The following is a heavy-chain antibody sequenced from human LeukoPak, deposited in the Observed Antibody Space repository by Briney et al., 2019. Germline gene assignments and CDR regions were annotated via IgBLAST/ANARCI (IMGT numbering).Heavy chain of an antibody. V-gene: IGHV3-23*01. CDR1: GFTFSSYA. Sequence: GGSLRLSCAASGFTFSSYAMSWVRQAPGKGLEWGSAISCSGGSTYYADSVKGRFTISRDNSKNTLYLQMNSLRTEDTAVYYCAKDFSVYYYDSRVFDYWGQGTLVTVSS. CDR2: ISCSGGST. J-gene: IGHJ4*02. D-gene: IGHD3-22*01. CDR3: AKDFSVYYYDSRVFDY.